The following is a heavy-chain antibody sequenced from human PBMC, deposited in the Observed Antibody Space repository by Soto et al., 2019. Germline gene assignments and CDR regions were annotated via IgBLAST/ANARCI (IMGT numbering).Heavy chain of an antibody. D-gene: IGHD2-2*01. V-gene: IGHV3-11*01. J-gene: IGHJ6*01. CDR1: GFTFSDYD. CDR3: ERYPQAITSDPPYHSGMDV. Sequence: QVQLVESGGDLAKPGGSLRLSCAGAGFTFSDYDMGWIRQAPGKGLEWVSSTSSSGNTIYYVDSVQGRFTLSRDNAKNPLYLPLASLRVAATPVSYRERYPQAITSDPPYHSGMDVWGQGTTVTVSS. CDR2: TSSSGNTI.